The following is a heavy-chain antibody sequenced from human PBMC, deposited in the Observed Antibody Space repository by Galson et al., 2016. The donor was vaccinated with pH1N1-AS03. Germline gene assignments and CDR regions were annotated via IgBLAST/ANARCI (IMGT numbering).Heavy chain of an antibody. V-gene: IGHV1-18*04. CDR3: ARDVNYGMDV. CDR1: GYTFTTYG. Sequence: SVKVSCKASGYTFTTYGIIWMRQAPGQGLEWMGFIRANSGDNNYSQKFQGRVTTTADKSRTTAYMELSSLRFEDTAVYYCARDVNYGMDVWGQGTTVTVSS. J-gene: IGHJ6*02. CDR2: IRANSGDN.